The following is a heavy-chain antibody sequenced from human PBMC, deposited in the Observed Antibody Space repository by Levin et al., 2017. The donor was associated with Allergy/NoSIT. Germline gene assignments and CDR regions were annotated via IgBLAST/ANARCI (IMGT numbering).Heavy chain of an antibody. V-gene: IGHV1-69*04. J-gene: IGHJ4*02. CDR1: GGTFSRFA. CDR3: ARPMSTVATRGLDY. D-gene: IGHD5-12*01. Sequence: PAASVKVSCKASGGTFSRFAISWVRQAPGQGLEWMGRIIPILGLPDYAQRFQDRITITADRSASTAYLEMRSLRSEDTAVYYCARPMSTVATRGLDYWGQGSLITVSS. CDR2: IIPILGLP.